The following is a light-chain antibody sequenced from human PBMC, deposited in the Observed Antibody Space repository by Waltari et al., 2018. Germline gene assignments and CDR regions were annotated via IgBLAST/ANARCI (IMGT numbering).Light chain of an antibody. CDR3: QAWDGTTAYV. V-gene: IGLV3-1*01. CDR1: NLGNKY. J-gene: IGLJ1*01. Sequence: SSELTQQPSVSVSTGQTVTITCSGINLGNKYACWYQQKPGQSPVLVIYQDNKRPAGIPDRFTGSNSGNTATLTISGTQAMDEADYYCQAWDGTTAYVFGTGTKVTVL. CDR2: QDN.